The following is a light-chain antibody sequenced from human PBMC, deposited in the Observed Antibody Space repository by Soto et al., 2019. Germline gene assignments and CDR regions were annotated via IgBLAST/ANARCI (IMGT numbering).Light chain of an antibody. V-gene: IGKV3-20*01. CDR1: QSVSSSY. CDR3: QQYGISST. CDR2: GAS. Sequence: EIVLTQSPCTLSLSPGERATLSCRASQSVSSSYLAWYQQKPGQAPRLLIYGASSRATGIPDRFSGSGSGTDFTLTISRLEPEDFAVYYCQQYGISSTFGQGTRLEIK. J-gene: IGKJ5*01.